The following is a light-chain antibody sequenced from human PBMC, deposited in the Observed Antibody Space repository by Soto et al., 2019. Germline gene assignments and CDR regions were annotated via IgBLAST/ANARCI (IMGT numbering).Light chain of an antibody. CDR2: DAS. CDR3: QQSSNWPYT. J-gene: IGKJ2*01. CDR1: ESVISF. V-gene: IGKV3-11*01. Sequence: EIVLTQSPATLSLSPGEGATLSCRASESVISFLAWYQQKPGQAPRLLIYDASKRATGVPARFSGSGSKTDFTLTISRLEPEDFAVYFCQQSSNWPYTFGQGTKVDIK.